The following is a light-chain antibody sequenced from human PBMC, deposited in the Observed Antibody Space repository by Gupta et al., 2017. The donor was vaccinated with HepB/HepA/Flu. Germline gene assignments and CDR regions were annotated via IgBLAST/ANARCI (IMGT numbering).Light chain of an antibody. Sequence: SYELPQPPSVPVLPGQAASITCSGDKLGDKYACWYQQKPGQSPVLVMYQDNKRPSGIPERFSGSNSGNTATLTISGTQAMDEADYYCQAWDSSWVFGGGTKLTVL. J-gene: IGLJ3*02. CDR3: QAWDSSWV. CDR1: KLGDKY. V-gene: IGLV3-1*01. CDR2: QDN.